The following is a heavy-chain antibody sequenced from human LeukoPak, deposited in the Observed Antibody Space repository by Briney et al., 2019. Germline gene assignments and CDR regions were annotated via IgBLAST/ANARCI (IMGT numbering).Heavy chain of an antibody. CDR2: IRYDGSNK. Sequence: PGGSLRLSCAASGFTFSSYAMHWVRQAPGKGLEWVAFIRYDGSNKYDADSVKGRFTISRDNSKNTLYLQMNSLRVEDTAVYYCAKDLVQRGAFDIWGQGTMVTVSS. CDR1: GFTFSSYA. CDR3: AKDLVQRGAFDI. D-gene: IGHD6-6*01. J-gene: IGHJ3*02. V-gene: IGHV3-30*02.